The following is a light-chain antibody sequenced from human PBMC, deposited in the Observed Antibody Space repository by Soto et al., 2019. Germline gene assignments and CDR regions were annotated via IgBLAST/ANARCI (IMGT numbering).Light chain of an antibody. CDR3: QQRSSTLIT. J-gene: IGKJ5*01. V-gene: IGKV1-39*01. Sequence: DIQMTQSPSSLSASVGDRVTITCRASQSISSFLNWYQQKPGKAPNLLIYAASRLQSGVPSRFSGSGSGTDFTLTISSLQPEDFATYYCQQRSSTLITFGQGTRLEIK. CDR2: AAS. CDR1: QSISSF.